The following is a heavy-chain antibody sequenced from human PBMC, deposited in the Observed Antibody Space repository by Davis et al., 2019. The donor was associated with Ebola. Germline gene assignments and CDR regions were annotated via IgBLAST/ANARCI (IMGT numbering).Heavy chain of an antibody. J-gene: IGHJ1*01. Sequence: MPSETLSLTCAVYGGSFSGYYWGWIRQPPGKGLEWIGSIYYSGSTYYNPSLKSRATISVDTSKNQFSLRLSSVTAADTAVYYCARRGIAVAGTGYFQHWGQGTLVTVSS. CDR2: IYYSGST. CDR3: ARRGIAVAGTGYFQH. V-gene: IGHV4-39*01. CDR1: GGSFSGYY. D-gene: IGHD6-19*01.